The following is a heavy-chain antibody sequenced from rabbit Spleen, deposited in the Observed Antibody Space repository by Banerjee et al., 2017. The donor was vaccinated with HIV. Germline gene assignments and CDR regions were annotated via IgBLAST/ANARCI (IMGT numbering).Heavy chain of an antibody. V-gene: IGHV1S45*01. CDR2: INTYTGKP. CDR3: ARGSATMTMVITGYYLSL. Sequence: LEESGGGLVQPEGSLALTCKASGFSFSDRDVMCWVRQAPGKGLQWIACINTYTGKPVYATWPKGRFTISRTSSTTVTLQLSSLTAADTATYFCARGSATMTMVITGYYLSLWGPGTLVTVS. CDR1: GFSFSDRDV. D-gene: IGHD2-1*01. J-gene: IGHJ4*01.